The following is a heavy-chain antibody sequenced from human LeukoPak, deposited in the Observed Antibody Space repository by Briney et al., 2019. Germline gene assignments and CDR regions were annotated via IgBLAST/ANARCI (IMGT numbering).Heavy chain of an antibody. Sequence: GGSLRLSCAASGSNFTSYGMNWLRQAPGKGLVWVSSISSSSYHINYADSVRGRFTISRDNAKNSLYLQMNSLRAEDTVVYYCGSANCLSTMRDYYLDGWGQETLVTVSS. D-gene: IGHD1-1*01. CDR2: ISSSSYHI. CDR1: GSNFTSYG. J-gene: IGHJ4*02. V-gene: IGHV3-21*03. CDR3: GSANCLSTMRDYYLDG.